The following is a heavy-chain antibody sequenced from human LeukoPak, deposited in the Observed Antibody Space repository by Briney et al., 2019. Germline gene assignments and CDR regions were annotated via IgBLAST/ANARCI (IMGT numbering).Heavy chain of an antibody. V-gene: IGHV4-61*02. CDR2: IYTSGST. D-gene: IGHD5-18*01. J-gene: IGHJ4*02. CDR3: AVEMGYPQRKGDFDY. Sequence: SETLYLTCTVSGGSISSGSYYWSWIRQPAGKGLEWIGRIYTSGSTNYNPSLKSRVTISVDTSKNQFPLKPSPVTAANTAVFYCAVEMGYPQRKGDFDYWGQGTLVTVSS. CDR1: GGSISSGSYY.